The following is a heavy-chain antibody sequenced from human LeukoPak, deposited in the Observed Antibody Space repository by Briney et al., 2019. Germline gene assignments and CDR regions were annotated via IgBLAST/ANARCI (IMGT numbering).Heavy chain of an antibody. J-gene: IGHJ4*02. V-gene: IGHV3-30*02. CDR2: IRYDGSNK. CDR3: AKDQSITVIGGQEYYFDY. D-gene: IGHD3-22*01. CDR1: GFTFRSYG. Sequence: GGSLRLSXAASGFTFRSYGMHWVRQAPGKGLEWVAFIRYDGSNKYYADSVKGRFTISRDNSKNTLYLQMNSLRAEDTAVYYCAKDQSITVIGGQEYYFDYWGQGTLVTVSS.